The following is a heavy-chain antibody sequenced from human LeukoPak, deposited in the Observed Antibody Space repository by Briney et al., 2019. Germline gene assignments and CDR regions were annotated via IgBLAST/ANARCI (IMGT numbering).Heavy chain of an antibody. J-gene: IGHJ4*02. V-gene: IGHV3-21*01. D-gene: IGHD5-24*01. CDR1: TFTFTNYW. CDR2: ISSTSSYI. CDR3: ARRGEMATNGLDY. Sequence: GGSLRLSCAASTFTFTNYWLNWVRQAPGKGLEWVSSISSTSSYIYYADSVKGRFTISRDNAKNSLYLQMNSLRAEDTAVYYCARRGEMATNGLDYWGQGTLVTVSS.